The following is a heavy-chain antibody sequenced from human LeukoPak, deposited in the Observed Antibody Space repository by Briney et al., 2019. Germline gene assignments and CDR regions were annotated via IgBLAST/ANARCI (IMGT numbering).Heavy chain of an antibody. J-gene: IGHJ4*02. CDR2: INHSGST. Sequence: SETLSLTCAVYGGSFSGYYWSWIRQPPGKGLEWIGEINHSGSTNYNPSLKSRVTISVDTSKNQFSLKLSSVTAADTAVYYCARGVGDSYFDYWGQGTLVTVSS. CDR3: ARGVGDSYFDY. CDR1: GGSFSGYY. V-gene: IGHV4-34*01. D-gene: IGHD3-10*01.